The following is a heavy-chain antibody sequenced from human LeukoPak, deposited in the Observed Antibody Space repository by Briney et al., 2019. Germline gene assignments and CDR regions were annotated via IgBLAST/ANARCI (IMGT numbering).Heavy chain of an antibody. CDR2: INPNTGGT. J-gene: IGHJ4*02. D-gene: IGHD1/OR15-1a*01. CDR1: GYTFTGYY. CDR3: ARVPGGTTDLDY. V-gene: IGHV1-2*02. Sequence: ASVKVSCKASGYTFTGYYMHWVRQAPGQGLEWMGWINPNTGGTNFAQKFQGRVTMTTDTSISTAYMELSRLTSDDTAVYYCARVPGGTTDLDYWGQGTLVTVSS.